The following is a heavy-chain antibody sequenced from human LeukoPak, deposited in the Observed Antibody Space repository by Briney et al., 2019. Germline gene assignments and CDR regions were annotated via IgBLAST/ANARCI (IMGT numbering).Heavy chain of an antibody. CDR1: GFTFSNAW. J-gene: IGHJ6*02. Sequence: GGSLRLSCAASGFTFSNAWMSWVRQAPGKGLEWVSYISGSGSTIYYADSVKGRFTISRDNAKNSLYLQMNSLRAEDTAVYYCARERMTTVNSGYYYYGMDVWGQGTTVTVSS. D-gene: IGHD4-17*01. CDR3: ARERMTTVNSGYYYYGMDV. V-gene: IGHV3-11*04. CDR2: ISGSGSTI.